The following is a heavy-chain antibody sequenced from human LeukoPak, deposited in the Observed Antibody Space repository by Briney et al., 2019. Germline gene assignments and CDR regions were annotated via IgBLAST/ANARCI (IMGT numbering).Heavy chain of an antibody. V-gene: IGHV5-51*01. D-gene: IGHD3-22*01. CDR1: GYIFTSYW. J-gene: IGHJ4*02. CDR2: IYPVDSDT. CDR3: ARLFWGYYDSSGYLFDY. Sequence: GEALKISFKGSGYIFTSYWIGWVRPMPAKGLEGMGIIYPVDSDTRYSPSFQHQVTISDDKSISNAYLQWSSLKASDTAMYYCARLFWGYYDSSGYLFDYWGQGTLVTVSS.